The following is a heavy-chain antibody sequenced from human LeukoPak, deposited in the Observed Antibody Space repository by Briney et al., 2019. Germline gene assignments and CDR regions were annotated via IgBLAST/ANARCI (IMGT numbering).Heavy chain of an antibody. CDR1: GYSISSGYY. D-gene: IGHD1-14*01. CDR2: IYHSGST. Sequence: SETLSLTCAVSGYSISSGYYWGWIRQPPGKGLEWIGSIYHSGSTYYNPSLKSRVTISVDTSKNQFSLKLSSVTAADAAVYYCARKPNAPYYYYYMDVWGKGTTVTVSS. CDR3: ARKPNAPYYYYYMDV. J-gene: IGHJ6*03. V-gene: IGHV4-38-2*01.